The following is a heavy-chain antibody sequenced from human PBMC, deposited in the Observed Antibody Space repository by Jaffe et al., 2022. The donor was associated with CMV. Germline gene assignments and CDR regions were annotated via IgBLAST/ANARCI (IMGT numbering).Heavy chain of an antibody. CDR3: AREGYYDSGAYHYQTRYYLDY. V-gene: IGHV1-69*01. J-gene: IGHJ4*02. CDR1: GGTFGSYA. Sequence: QVQLVQSGAEVKKPGSSVKVSCKASGGTFGSYAITWVRQAPGQGLEWMGGIIPMFGSPNYAQKFQDRVTITTDASRSTAYMELSSLRSEDTAVYYCAREGYYDSGAYHYQTRYYLDYWGQGTLVTVSS. D-gene: IGHD3-22*01. CDR2: IIPMFGSP.